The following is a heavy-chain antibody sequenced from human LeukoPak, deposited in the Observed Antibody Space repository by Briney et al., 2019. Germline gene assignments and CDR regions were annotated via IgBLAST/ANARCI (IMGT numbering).Heavy chain of an antibody. CDR2: ISSSSTYK. J-gene: IGHJ4*02. D-gene: IGHD1-7*01. V-gene: IGHV3-21*01. Sequence: GGSLRLSCAASGFTFSSYSMSWVRQAPGKGLEWVSSISSSSTYKYYVDSVKGRFTISRGNAKNSLYLQMNSLRAEDTAVYYCARGAITGTASFDYWGQGTLVTVSS. CDR3: ARGAITGTASFDY. CDR1: GFTFSSYS.